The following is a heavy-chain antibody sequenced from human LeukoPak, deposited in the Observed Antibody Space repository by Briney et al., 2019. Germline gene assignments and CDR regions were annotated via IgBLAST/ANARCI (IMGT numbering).Heavy chain of an antibody. CDR2: ISGSGSST. J-gene: IGHJ5*02. CDR3: AKDPSIAVRLGWFVP. V-gene: IGHV3-23*01. Sequence: GGSLRLSCAASGFTFSSNAKSWVRHPPAQGQERVSAISGSGSSTYYENSVHDRFTISTDNSNNTLYLQMHSLITEDTAVYYCAKDPSIAVRLGWFVPWGQGALVTVSS. D-gene: IGHD6-19*01. CDR1: GFTFSSNA.